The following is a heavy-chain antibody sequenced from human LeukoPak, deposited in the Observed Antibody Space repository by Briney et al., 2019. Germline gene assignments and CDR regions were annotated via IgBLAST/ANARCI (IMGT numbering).Heavy chain of an antibody. V-gene: IGHV3-23*01. J-gene: IGHJ6*03. Sequence: GGSLRLSCAASGFTFNNYAMTWVRQAPGKGLEWVTTITGSGASSYSADSVRGRFTISRGNSKNTLFLQLNSLRADDTAVYYCARNQDSSWYYYYMDVWGIGTMVTVSS. CDR1: GFTFNNYA. CDR3: ARNQDSSWYYYYMDV. D-gene: IGHD6-13*01. CDR2: ITGSGASS.